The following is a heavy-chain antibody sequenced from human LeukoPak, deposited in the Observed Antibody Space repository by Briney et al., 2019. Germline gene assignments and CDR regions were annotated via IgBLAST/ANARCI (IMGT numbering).Heavy chain of an antibody. CDR3: ARGYGVYGGWFDP. Sequence: GGSLRLSCTASGFTFSDYHMTWIRQAPGKGLEWVSYISSSSSTIYYADSVKGRFTISRDNAKSSLYLQMNSLRDEDTAVYYCARGYGVYGGWFDPWGQGTLVTVSS. V-gene: IGHV3-11*04. CDR1: GFTFSDYH. CDR2: ISSSSSTI. D-gene: IGHD4-17*01. J-gene: IGHJ5*02.